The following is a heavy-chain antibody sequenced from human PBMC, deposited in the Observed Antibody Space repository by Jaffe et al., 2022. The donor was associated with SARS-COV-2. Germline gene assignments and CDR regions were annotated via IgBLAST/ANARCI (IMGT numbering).Heavy chain of an antibody. D-gene: IGHD6-19*01. CDR1: GYTFTGYA. CDR3: ARTLQSGPDY. V-gene: IGHV7-4-1*02. Sequence: QVQLVQSGSELKPPGASVKVSCKASGYTFTGYAMNWVRQAPGQGLEWMGWINTKTGSPMYAQGFTGRFVFSLDTSVSTAYLQINGLKAEDTAVYYCARTLQSGPDYWGQGTLVTVSS. J-gene: IGHJ4*02. CDR2: INTKTGSP.